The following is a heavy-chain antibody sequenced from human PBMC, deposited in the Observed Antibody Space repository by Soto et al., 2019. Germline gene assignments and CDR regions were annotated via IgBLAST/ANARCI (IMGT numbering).Heavy chain of an antibody. CDR1: GFTFSTYA. V-gene: IGHV3-23*01. Sequence: EVLLLESGGGLVQPGGSLRLSCAASGFTFSTYAMSWVRQAPGKGLEWVSAMSGSGGNTYYADSVKGRFTISRDSSKNTLYLQMNSLRAEDTAMYYCAKASVGTSRGKYHFDCWVQGTLVTASS. D-gene: IGHD2-2*01. CDR2: MSGSGGNT. CDR3: AKASVGTSRGKYHFDC. J-gene: IGHJ4*02.